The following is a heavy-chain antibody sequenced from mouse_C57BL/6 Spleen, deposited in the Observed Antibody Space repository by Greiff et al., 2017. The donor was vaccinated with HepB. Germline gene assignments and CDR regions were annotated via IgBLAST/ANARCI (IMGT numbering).Heavy chain of an antibody. CDR2: IYPGSGNT. V-gene: IGHV1-66*01. CDR1: GYSFTSYY. J-gene: IGHJ1*03. D-gene: IGHD1-1*01. CDR3: ARGGYYYGSSFHWYFDV. Sequence: QVQLQQSGPELVKPGASVKISCKASGYSFTSYYIHWVKQRPGQGLEWIGWIYPGSGNTKYNEKFKGKATLTADTSSSTAYMQLSSLTSEDSAVYYCARGGYYYGSSFHWYFDVWGTGTTVTVSS.